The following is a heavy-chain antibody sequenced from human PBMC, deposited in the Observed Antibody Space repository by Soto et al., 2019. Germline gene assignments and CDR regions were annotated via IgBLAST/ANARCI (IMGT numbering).Heavy chain of an antibody. CDR2: IKSKTNGGTT. V-gene: IGHV3-15*01. CDR3: TTDDPINRY. J-gene: IGHJ4*02. Sequence: EVQLVESGGGLVQAGESLRVSCAASGFTFSNAWVSWVRQAPGKGLEWVGRIKSKTNGGTTDYAAPVEGRFSISRDDSKNTLYLQMNSLKTEDTAVYYCTTDDPINRYWGQGTLVTVSS. CDR1: GFTFSNAW.